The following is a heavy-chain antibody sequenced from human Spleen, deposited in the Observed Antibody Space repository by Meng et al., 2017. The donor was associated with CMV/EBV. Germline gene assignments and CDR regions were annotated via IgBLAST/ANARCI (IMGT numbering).Heavy chain of an antibody. D-gene: IGHD5-24*01. CDR1: GFSLNSSGVG. Sequence: QITFQESGPTLVKPTQTLTLTCTFSGFSLNSSGVGVGWIRQPPGKALEWLALIYWDDDNRYSPSLKSRLTITKDTSRNQVVLTMTNMDPVDTATYYCAQKRDAYNRWGQGTLVTVSS. CDR2: IYWDDDN. CDR3: AQKRDAYNR. J-gene: IGHJ4*02. V-gene: IGHV2-5*02.